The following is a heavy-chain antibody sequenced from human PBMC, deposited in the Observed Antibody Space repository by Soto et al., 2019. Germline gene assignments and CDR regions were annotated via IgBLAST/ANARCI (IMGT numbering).Heavy chain of an antibody. Sequence: RGESLKISCKGSGYSFTSYWIGWARQMPGKGLEWMGIIYPGDSDTRYSPSFQGQVTISADKSISTAYLQWSSLKASDSAVYYCARLSRASFALDVWGQGTTVTVSS. D-gene: IGHD3-16*01. CDR2: IYPGDSDT. CDR3: ARLSRASFALDV. V-gene: IGHV5-51*01. J-gene: IGHJ6*02. CDR1: GYSFTSYW.